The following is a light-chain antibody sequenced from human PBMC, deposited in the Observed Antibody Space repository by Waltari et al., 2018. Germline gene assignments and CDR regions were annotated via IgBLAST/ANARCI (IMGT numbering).Light chain of an antibody. CDR2: AAS. CDR3: QQAYSLPRT. Sequence: DIQMNQSPSSVSASVGARVTITCRTSQGFSSWLAWYQQKPGKAPKLLIYAASTLQSGVPSRFSGSGSGTHFTLTISSLQPEDIATYYCQQAYSLPRTFGQGTTVEIK. V-gene: IGKV1-12*01. CDR1: QGFSSW. J-gene: IGKJ1*01.